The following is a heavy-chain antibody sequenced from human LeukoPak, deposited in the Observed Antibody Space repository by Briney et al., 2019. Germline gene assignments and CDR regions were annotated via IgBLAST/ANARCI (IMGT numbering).Heavy chain of an antibody. CDR2: ISWNSGSI. CDR1: GFTFDDYA. V-gene: IGHV3-9*03. J-gene: IGHJ4*02. D-gene: IGHD6-19*01. CDR3: AKGLNSGWYYFDY. Sequence: PGRSLRLSCAASGFTFDDYAMHWVRQAPGKGLEWVSGISWNSGSIGYAGSVKGRFTISRDNAKNSLYLQMNSLRAEDMALYYCAKGLNSGWYYFDYWGQGTLVTVSS.